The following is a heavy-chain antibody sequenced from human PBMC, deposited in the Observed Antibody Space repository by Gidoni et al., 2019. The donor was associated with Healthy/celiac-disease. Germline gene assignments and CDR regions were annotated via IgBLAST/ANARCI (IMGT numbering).Heavy chain of an antibody. CDR1: GFTVSSNY. D-gene: IGHD6-13*01. CDR3: ARVRGIAAAGTIDY. CDR2: IYSGGST. V-gene: IGHV3-66*01. Sequence: EVQLVESGGGLVQPGGSLRLSCAASGFTVSSNYMSWVRQAPGKGLEWVSVIYSGGSTYYADSVKGRFTISRDNSKNTLYLQMNSLRAEDTAVYYCARVRGIAAAGTIDYWGQGTLVTVSS. J-gene: IGHJ4*02.